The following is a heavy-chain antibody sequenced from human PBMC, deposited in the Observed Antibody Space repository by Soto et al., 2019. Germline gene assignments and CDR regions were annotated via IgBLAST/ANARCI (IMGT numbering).Heavy chain of an antibody. CDR2: ISYDGSNK. Sequence: GRSLRLSCAASGFTFSSYAMHWVRQAPGKGLEWVAVISYDGSNKYYADSVKGRFTISRDNSKNTLYLQMNSLRAEDTAVYYCARVLRGNTETRLGYYYYGMDVWGQGTTVTVSS. D-gene: IGHD4-4*01. CDR3: ARVLRGNTETRLGYYYYGMDV. CDR1: GFTFSSYA. J-gene: IGHJ6*02. V-gene: IGHV3-30-3*01.